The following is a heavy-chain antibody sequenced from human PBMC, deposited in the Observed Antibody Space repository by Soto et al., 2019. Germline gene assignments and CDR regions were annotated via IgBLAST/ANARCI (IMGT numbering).Heavy chain of an antibody. CDR3: ARDLDFWSGSFEI. D-gene: IGHD3-3*01. V-gene: IGHV1-18*04. J-gene: IGHJ4*01. Sequence: GASVKVSCKGSGFTFTSYGFSWVRQAPGQGLEWVGWINAYNGKRNYAQKLQGRVTMTTDSSTDTAYMELKSLRSDDTAVYYCARDLDFWSGSFEIWGQGTLVTVSS. CDR1: GFTFTSYG. CDR2: INAYNGKR.